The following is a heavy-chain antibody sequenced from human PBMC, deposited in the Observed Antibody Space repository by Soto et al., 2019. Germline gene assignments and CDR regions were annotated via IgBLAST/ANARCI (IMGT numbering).Heavy chain of an antibody. Sequence: SETLSLTGSVSGGSMSRYYWTLIRQPAGKGLEWIGRVYSSGGTHYNSSLKSRVTISLDTSKNQFSLRLISVTAADTAVSYCARGQRFSDWFDPWGQGTLVTVSS. CDR3: ARGQRFSDWFDP. CDR1: GGSMSRYY. V-gene: IGHV4-4*07. CDR2: VYSSGGT. J-gene: IGHJ5*02. D-gene: IGHD3-3*01.